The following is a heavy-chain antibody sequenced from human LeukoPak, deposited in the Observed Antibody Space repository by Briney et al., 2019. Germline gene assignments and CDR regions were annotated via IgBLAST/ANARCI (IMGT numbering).Heavy chain of an antibody. CDR3: ANPYDGKIGPFDN. D-gene: IGHD4-23*01. J-gene: IGHJ4*02. CDR1: DGSISNSF. Sequence: SETLSLTCTVPDGSISNSFWNWVRQPPGKGLEWIAYIHTSGSTNYNPAFKIRVTLSVDTSKSQFSLRLNSVTASDTAVYYCANPYDGKIGPFDNLGPGNLVTVSS. CDR2: IHTSGST. V-gene: IGHV4-4*09.